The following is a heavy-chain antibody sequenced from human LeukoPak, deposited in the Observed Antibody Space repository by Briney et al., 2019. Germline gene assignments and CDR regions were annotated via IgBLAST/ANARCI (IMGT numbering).Heavy chain of an antibody. D-gene: IGHD4-17*01. Sequence: PGGSLRLSCAASGFTFSDYYMSWIRQAPGKGLEWVSYISSSGTKTYYADSVKGRFTISRDNAKNSLYLQMNSLRAEDTAVYYCARRYSDYGDLDQWGQGTLVTVSS. CDR1: GFTFSDYY. CDR2: ISSSGTKT. V-gene: IGHV3-11*04. J-gene: IGHJ4*02. CDR3: ARRYSDYGDLDQ.